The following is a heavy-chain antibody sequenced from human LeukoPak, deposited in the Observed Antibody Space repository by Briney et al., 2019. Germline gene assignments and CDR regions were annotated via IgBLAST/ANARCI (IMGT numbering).Heavy chain of an antibody. Sequence: SETLSLTCTVSGGSISSGGYYWSWLRQHPGTGLEWIGYIYYSGSTYYNPSLKSRVTISVDTSKNQFSLKLSSVTAADTAVYYCAREVGRRTTVTTRYFDYWGQGTLVTVSS. J-gene: IGHJ4*02. V-gene: IGHV4-31*03. D-gene: IGHD4-17*01. CDR2: IYYSGST. CDR3: AREVGRRTTVTTRYFDY. CDR1: GGSISSGGYY.